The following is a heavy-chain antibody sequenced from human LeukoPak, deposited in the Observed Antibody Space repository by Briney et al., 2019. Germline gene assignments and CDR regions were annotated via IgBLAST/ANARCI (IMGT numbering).Heavy chain of an antibody. CDR3: ARDRGGYPDY. Sequence: GGSLRLSCAASGFTFSSYSMNWVRQAPGKGLEWVSSISSSSSYIYYADSVKGRFTISRDNSKNTLYLQMNSLRAEDTAVYYCARDRGGYPDYWGQGTLVTVSS. D-gene: IGHD3-22*01. J-gene: IGHJ4*02. V-gene: IGHV3-21*01. CDR2: ISSSSSYI. CDR1: GFTFSSYS.